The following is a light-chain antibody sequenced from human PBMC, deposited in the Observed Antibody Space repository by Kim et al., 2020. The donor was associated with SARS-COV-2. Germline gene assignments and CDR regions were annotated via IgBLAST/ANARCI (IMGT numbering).Light chain of an antibody. CDR2: SVN. J-gene: IGLJ3*02. Sequence: QSALTQPASVSGSPGQSITISCTGTSSDVGGYNFVSWYQHHPGKAPKLMIYSVNKRPSGVSDRFSGSKSGNTASLTISGLKAEDEADYYCTSYTSGIAWVFGGGTQLTVL. V-gene: IGLV2-14*03. CDR1: SSDVGGYNF. CDR3: TSYTSGIAWV.